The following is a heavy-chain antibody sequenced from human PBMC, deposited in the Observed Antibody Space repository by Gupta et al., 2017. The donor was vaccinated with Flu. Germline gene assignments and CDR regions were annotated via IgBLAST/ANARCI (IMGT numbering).Heavy chain of an antibody. J-gene: IGHJ5*01. CDR2: INRDGSVI. CDR3: ARDVGSGDYDS. Sequence: EVQLVESGGGLVQPGGSLRLSCGAYGFTLRDYWLSWVCQAPGKGPELVANINRDGSVINYMDFVRGRFTISRDNAKNAVYFQMNSLRVDDTAVYYCARDVGSGDYDSWGQGTLVTVSS. CDR1: GFTLRDYW. V-gene: IGHV3-7*01. D-gene: IGHD4-17*01.